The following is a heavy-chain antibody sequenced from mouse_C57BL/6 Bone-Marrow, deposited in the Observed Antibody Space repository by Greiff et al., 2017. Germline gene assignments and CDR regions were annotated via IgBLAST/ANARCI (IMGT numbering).Heavy chain of an antibody. V-gene: IGHV1-69*01. CDR2: IDPSDSYT. Sequence: QVQLQQPGAELVMPGASVKLSCKASGYTFTSYWMHWVKQRPGQGLEWIGEIDPSDSYTNYNQKFKGKSTLTVDTSSSTAYMQLSSLTSEDSAVYYCAISEVIWFAYWGQGTLVTASA. J-gene: IGHJ3*01. D-gene: IGHD1-2*01. CDR3: AISEVIWFAY. CDR1: GYTFTSYW.